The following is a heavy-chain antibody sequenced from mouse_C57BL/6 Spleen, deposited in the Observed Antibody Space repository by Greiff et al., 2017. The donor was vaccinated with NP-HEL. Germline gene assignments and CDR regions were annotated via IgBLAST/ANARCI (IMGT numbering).Heavy chain of an antibody. CDR1: GYAFSSSW. CDR3: ARGEDDGYFDY. Sequence: QVQLQQSGPELVKPGASVKISCKASGYAFSSSWMNWVKQRPGKGLEWIGRIYPGDGDTNYNGKFKGKATLTADKSSSTAYMQLSSLTSEDSAVYFCARGEDDGYFDYWGQGTTLTVSS. V-gene: IGHV1-82*01. CDR2: IYPGDGDT. D-gene: IGHD2-3*01. J-gene: IGHJ2*01.